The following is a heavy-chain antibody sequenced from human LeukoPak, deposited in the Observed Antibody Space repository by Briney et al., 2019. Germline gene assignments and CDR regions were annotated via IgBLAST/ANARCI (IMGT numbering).Heavy chain of an antibody. D-gene: IGHD3-16*01. CDR1: GFMFSIYS. CDR2: ISSSSTTI. J-gene: IGHJ4*02. Sequence: PGGSLRLSCAASGFMFSIYSMCWVRQAPGKGLEWVSYISSSSTTIYYADSVKGRFTISRDNAKNSLYLQMNSLRAEDTAVYYCARTDGGDYWGQGTLVTVSS. V-gene: IGHV3-48*01. CDR3: ARTDGGDY.